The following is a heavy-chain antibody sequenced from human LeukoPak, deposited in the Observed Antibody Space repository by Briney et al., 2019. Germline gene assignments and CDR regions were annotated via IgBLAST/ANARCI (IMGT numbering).Heavy chain of an antibody. Sequence: PGGSLRLSCAASGFTFSSYGMHWVRQAPGKGLGWVAVISYDGSNKYYADSVKGRFTISRDNSKNTLYLQMNSLRAEDTAVYYCAKNGYSYGYTLVPYYFDYWGQGTLVTVSS. D-gene: IGHD5-18*01. J-gene: IGHJ4*02. CDR2: ISYDGSNK. CDR3: AKNGYSYGYTLVPYYFDY. CDR1: GFTFSSYG. V-gene: IGHV3-30*18.